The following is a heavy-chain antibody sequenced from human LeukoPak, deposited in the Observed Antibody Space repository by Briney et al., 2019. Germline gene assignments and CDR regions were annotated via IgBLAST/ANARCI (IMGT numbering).Heavy chain of an antibody. V-gene: IGHV4-59*01. D-gene: IGHD2-2*01. CDR3: ARGPVPATPNAFNI. CDR1: GGSISSYY. J-gene: IGHJ3*02. Sequence: PSETLSLTCTVAGGSISSYYWSWIRQPPGKGPEWIGFLYYSGSTSYNPSLKSRVTISGDTSKNQFSLKLSSVTAADMAVYYCARGPVPATPNAFNIWGQGTMVTVSS. CDR2: LYYSGST.